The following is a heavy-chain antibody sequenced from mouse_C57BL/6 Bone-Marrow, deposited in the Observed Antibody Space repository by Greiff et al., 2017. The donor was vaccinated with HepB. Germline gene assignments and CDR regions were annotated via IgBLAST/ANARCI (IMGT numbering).Heavy chain of an antibody. Sequence: QVQLQQSGAELVKPGASVKLSCKASGYTFTSYWMHWVKQRPGQGLEWIGMIHPNSGSTNYNEKFKSKATLTVDKSSSTAYMQLSSLTSEDSAVYYCAPSGYYDAMDYWGQGTSVTVSS. J-gene: IGHJ4*01. D-gene: IGHD3-2*02. CDR3: APSGYYDAMDY. V-gene: IGHV1-64*01. CDR2: IHPNSGST. CDR1: GYTFTSYW.